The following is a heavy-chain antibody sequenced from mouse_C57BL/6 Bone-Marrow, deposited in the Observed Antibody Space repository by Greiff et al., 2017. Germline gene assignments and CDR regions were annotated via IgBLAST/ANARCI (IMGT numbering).Heavy chain of an antibody. D-gene: IGHD2-10*01. J-gene: IGHJ4*01. CDR1: GYTFTDYN. V-gene: IGHV1-22*01. CDR3: ARRGLLSMDY. CDR2: INPNNGGT. Sequence: VQLQQSGPELVRPGASVKISCKAPGYTFTDYNMHWVKQSHGKSLEWIGYINPNNGGTSYNQKFKGKATLTVNKSSSTAYMELRSLTSEDSAVYYCARRGLLSMDYWGQGTSVTVSS.